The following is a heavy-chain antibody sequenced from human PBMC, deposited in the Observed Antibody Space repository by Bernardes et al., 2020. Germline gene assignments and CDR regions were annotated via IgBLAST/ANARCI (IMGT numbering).Heavy chain of an antibody. CDR2: IIPIFGTA. Sequence: SVKVSCKASGGTFSSYAISWVRQAPGQGLEWMGGIIPIFGTANYAQKFQGRVTITADESTSTAYMELSSLRSEDTAVYYCARETGAGYCSGGSCYHFDYWGQGTLVTVSS. D-gene: IGHD2-15*01. V-gene: IGHV1-69*13. CDR3: ARETGAGYCSGGSCYHFDY. J-gene: IGHJ4*02. CDR1: GGTFSSYA.